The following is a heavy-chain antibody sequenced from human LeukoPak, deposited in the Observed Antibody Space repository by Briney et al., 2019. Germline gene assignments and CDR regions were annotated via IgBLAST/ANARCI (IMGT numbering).Heavy chain of an antibody. V-gene: IGHV1-18*01. CDR1: GYTFTTYG. CDR3: ARDELLKVNAKGGWFDP. Sequence: ASVKVSCKASGYTFTTYGISWVRQAPGQGLEWMGWISAYNGNTNYAQKLQGRVTMTTDTSTSTAYMEVRSLRSDDTAMYYCARDELLKVNAKGGWFDPWGQGTLVTVSS. D-gene: IGHD1-26*01. J-gene: IGHJ5*02. CDR2: ISAYNGNT.